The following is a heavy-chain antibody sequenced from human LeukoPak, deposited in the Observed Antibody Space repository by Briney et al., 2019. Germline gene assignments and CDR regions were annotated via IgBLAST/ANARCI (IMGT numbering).Heavy chain of an antibody. J-gene: IGHJ4*02. CDR1: GFTFSSYG. V-gene: IGHV3-30*02. CDR2: IRYDGGNK. CDR3: AKDLGPYSSSSFDY. Sequence: PGGSLRLSCAASGFTFSSYGMHWVRQAPGKGLEWVAFIRYDGGNKYYVDSVKGRSTISRDNSKNTLYLQMNSLGAEDTAVYYCAKDLGPYSSSSFDYWGQGTLVTVSS. D-gene: IGHD6-6*01.